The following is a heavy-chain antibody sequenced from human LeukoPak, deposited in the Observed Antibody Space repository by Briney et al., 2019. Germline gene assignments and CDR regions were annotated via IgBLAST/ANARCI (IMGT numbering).Heavy chain of an antibody. D-gene: IGHD3-16*01. J-gene: IGHJ4*02. CDR2: ISSSSSYI. CDR3: ARGDSGPTYYVPRKNYFDY. CDR1: GFTFSSYS. V-gene: IGHV3-21*01. Sequence: PGGSLRLSCAASGFTFSSYSMNWVRQAPGKGLEWVPSISSSSSYIYYSDSVKGRFTISRDNAKNSLYLQMNSLRAEDTAVYYCARGDSGPTYYVPRKNYFDYWGQGTLVTVSS.